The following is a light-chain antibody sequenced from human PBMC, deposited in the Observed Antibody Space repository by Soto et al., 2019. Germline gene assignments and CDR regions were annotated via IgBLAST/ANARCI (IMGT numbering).Light chain of an antibody. CDR1: QSVSNNY. CDR2: GAS. CDR3: QQYGSSPYT. Sequence: EIVLTQSPGTLSLSPGERATLSCRASQSVSNNYLAWYQQKPGQAPTLLIYGASNRATGIPDRFSGTGSGTDFTLTISRLEPEDFAVYYCQQYGSSPYTFGLGTKVDNK. J-gene: IGKJ2*01. V-gene: IGKV3-20*01.